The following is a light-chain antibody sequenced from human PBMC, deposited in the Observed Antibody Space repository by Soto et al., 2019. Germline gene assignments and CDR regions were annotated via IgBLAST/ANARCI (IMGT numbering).Light chain of an antibody. CDR2: DAS. J-gene: IGKJ5*01. V-gene: IGKV3-11*01. CDR3: QQRHMWPIT. Sequence: EIPLTQSPATLSVSRWEIATLSWRASQSVGSTLAWYQQKPGQPPRLLIYDASTRATGIPPRFSGSGSGTDFTLTISSLEPEDSAVYYCQQRHMWPITFGQGTRLEIK. CDR1: QSVGST.